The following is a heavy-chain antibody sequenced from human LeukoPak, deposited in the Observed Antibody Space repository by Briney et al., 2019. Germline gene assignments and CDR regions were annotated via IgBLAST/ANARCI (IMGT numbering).Heavy chain of an antibody. CDR1: GFTFSSYA. CDR3: ARDNKWR. D-gene: IGHD5-12*01. Sequence: QSGGSLRLSCAASGFTFSSYAMHWVRQAPGKGLEWVAVISYDGSNKYYADSVKGRFTISRDNSKNTLYLQMNSLRAGDTAVYYCARDNKWRWGQGTLVTVSS. V-gene: IGHV3-30*01. J-gene: IGHJ4*02. CDR2: ISYDGSNK.